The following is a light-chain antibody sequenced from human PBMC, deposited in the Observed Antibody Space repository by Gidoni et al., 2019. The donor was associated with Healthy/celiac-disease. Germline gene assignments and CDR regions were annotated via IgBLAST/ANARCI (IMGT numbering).Light chain of an antibody. J-gene: IGKJ4*01. CDR3: QQSYSTPLV. CDR2: AAS. CDR1: QSISSY. Sequence: DIQMTQSPSSLSASVGDRVTITFRASQSISSYLNWYQQKPGKAPKLLIYAASSLQSGVPSRFSGSGSGTDFTLTISSLQPEDFATYYCQQSYSTPLVFGGGTKVEIK. V-gene: IGKV1-39*01.